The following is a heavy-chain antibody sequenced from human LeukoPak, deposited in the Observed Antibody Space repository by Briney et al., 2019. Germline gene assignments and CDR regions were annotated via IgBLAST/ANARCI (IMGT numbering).Heavy chain of an antibody. CDR2: IYSGGST. V-gene: IGHV3-66*01. CDR3: ARGRSLWIQLWFDY. J-gene: IGHJ4*02. D-gene: IGHD5-18*01. CDR1: GFTVSSNY. Sequence: PGGSLRLSCAASGFTVSSNYMSWVRQAPGKGLEWFSVIYSGGSTYYADSVKGRFTISRDNSKNTLYLQMNSLRAEDTAVYYCARGRSLWIQLWFDYWGQGTLVTVSS.